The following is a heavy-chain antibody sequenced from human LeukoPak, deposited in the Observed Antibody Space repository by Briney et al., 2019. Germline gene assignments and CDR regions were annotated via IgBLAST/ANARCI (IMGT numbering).Heavy chain of an antibody. CDR3: ATGTGDVFDI. V-gene: IGHV1-69*05. D-gene: IGHD3/OR15-3a*01. J-gene: IGHJ3*02. Sequence: SVKVSCKASGGTFSSYAISWVRQAPGQGLEWMGGIIPIFGTANYAQKFQGRVTITRSTSISTAYMELSSLRSEDTAVYYCATGTGDVFDIWGQGTMVTVSS. CDR1: GGTFSSYA. CDR2: IIPIFGTA.